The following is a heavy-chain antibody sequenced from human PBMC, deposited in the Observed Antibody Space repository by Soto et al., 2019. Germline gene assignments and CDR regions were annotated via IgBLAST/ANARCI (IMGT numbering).Heavy chain of an antibody. J-gene: IGHJ3*02. Sequence: QVQLVESGGGVVQPGRSLRLSCAASGFTFSSYGMQWVRQAPGKGLEWVAVISYDGSNKYYADSVKGRFTISRDNSKNTLYLQMNNLRAEDTAVYYCAKDRGGIAVAGINDAFDIWGQGTMVTVSS. CDR2: ISYDGSNK. CDR3: AKDRGGIAVAGINDAFDI. D-gene: IGHD6-19*01. V-gene: IGHV3-30*18. CDR1: GFTFSSYG.